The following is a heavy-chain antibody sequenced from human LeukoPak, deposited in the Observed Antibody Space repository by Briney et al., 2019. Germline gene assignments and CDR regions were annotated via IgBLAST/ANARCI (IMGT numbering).Heavy chain of an antibody. D-gene: IGHD3-10*01. CDR1: GFTFSSNV. CDR3: AKDLNWGYYGSGKPA. J-gene: IGHJ4*02. Sequence: AGGSLRLSCVASGFTFSSNVMIWVRQAPGKGLEWVSSIPASGGSTYYADSVKGRFTISRDNSKNTLYLQMNSVRAEDTAVYYCAKDLNWGYYGSGKPAWGQGTLVTVSS. V-gene: IGHV3-23*01. CDR2: IPASGGST.